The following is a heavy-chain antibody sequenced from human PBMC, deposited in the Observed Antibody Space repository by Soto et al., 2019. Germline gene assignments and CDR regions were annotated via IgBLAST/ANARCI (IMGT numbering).Heavy chain of an antibody. J-gene: IGHJ4*02. Sequence: PGGSLRLSCSASGFTFSSYAMHWVRQAPGKGLEWVSAISGSGGSTYYADSVKGRFTISRDNSKNTLYLQMNSLRAEDTAVYYCAKGNYGDYVCAYWGQGTLVTVSS. CDR2: ISGSGGST. CDR3: AKGNYGDYVCAY. D-gene: IGHD4-17*01. V-gene: IGHV3-23*01. CDR1: GFTFSSYA.